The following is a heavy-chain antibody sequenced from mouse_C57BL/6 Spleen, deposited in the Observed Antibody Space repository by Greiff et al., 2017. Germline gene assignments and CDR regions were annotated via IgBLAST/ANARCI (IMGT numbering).Heavy chain of an antibody. Sequence: QVQLQQPGAELVKPGASVKLSCKASGYTFTSYWMQWVKQRPGQGLEWIGEIDPSDSYTNYNQKFKGKATLTVDTSSSTAYMQLSSLTSEDSAVYDCARGSSGPSAYWGQGTLVTVSA. V-gene: IGHV1-50*01. CDR1: GYTFTSYW. CDR3: ARGSSGPSAY. CDR2: IDPSDSYT. J-gene: IGHJ3*01. D-gene: IGHD3-2*02.